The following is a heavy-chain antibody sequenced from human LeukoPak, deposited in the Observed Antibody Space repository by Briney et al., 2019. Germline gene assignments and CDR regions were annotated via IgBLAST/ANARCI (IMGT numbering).Heavy chain of an antibody. V-gene: IGHV4-34*01. CDR3: ARGRGGITMVRGPSGPYYYYGMDV. Sequence: SETLSLTCAVSGGSISSGGYSWSWIRQPPGKGLEWIGEINHSGSTNYNPSLKSRVTISVDTSKNQFSLKLSSVTAADTAVYYCARGRGGITMVRGPSGPYYYYGMDVWGQGTTVTVSS. CDR2: INHSGST. CDR1: GGSISSGGYS. J-gene: IGHJ6*02. D-gene: IGHD3-10*01.